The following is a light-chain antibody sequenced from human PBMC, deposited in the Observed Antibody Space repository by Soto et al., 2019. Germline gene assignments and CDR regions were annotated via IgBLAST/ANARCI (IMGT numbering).Light chain of an antibody. CDR2: DVT. J-gene: IGLJ1*01. CDR1: SSDVGAIKY. V-gene: IGLV2-11*01. CDR3: CSYAGSYV. Sequence: QSALTQPRSVSGSPGQSVTISCSGASSDVGAIKYVSWYQHHPGMAPKVIIYDVTKRPSGVPGRFSGSKSGNTASLTISGLQAEDEAEYYCCSYAGSYVFGTGTKLTVL.